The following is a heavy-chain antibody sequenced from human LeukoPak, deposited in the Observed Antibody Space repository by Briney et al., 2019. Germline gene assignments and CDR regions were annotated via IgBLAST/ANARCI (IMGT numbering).Heavy chain of an antibody. D-gene: IGHD3-10*02. CDR1: GFTFSNYE. CDR2: ISSSGSTI. J-gene: IGHJ6*04. CDR3: AELGITMIGGV. Sequence: GGPLRLSCAASGFTFSNYEMNWVRQAPGKGLEWVSYISSSGSTIYYADSVKGRFTISRDNAKNSLYLQMNSLRAEDTAVYYCAELGITMIGGVWGKGTTVTISS. V-gene: IGHV3-48*03.